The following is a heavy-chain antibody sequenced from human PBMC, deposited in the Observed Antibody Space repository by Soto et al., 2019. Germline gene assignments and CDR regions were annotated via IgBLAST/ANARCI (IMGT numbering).Heavy chain of an antibody. CDR1: GGSFSGYY. Sequence: QVQLQQWGAGLLKPSETLSLTCAVYGGSFSGYYWSWIRQPPGKGLEWIGEINHSGSTNYNPSLKSRVTISVDTSKNQFSLKLSSVTAADTAVYYCAREGPGIVATKYFQHWGQGTLVTVSS. CDR3: AREGPGIVATKYFQH. V-gene: IGHV4-34*01. CDR2: INHSGST. D-gene: IGHD5-12*01. J-gene: IGHJ1*01.